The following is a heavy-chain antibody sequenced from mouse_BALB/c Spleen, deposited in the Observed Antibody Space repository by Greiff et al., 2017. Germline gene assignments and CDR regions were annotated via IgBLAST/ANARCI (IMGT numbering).Heavy chain of an antibody. D-gene: IGHD2-14*01. J-gene: IGHJ3*01. Sequence: EVMLVESGGGLVQPGGSLKLSCAASGFTFSSYGMSWVRQTPDKRLELVATINSNGGSTYYPDSVKGRFTISRDNAKNTLYLQMSSLKSEDTAMYYCARDDRSSWFAYWGQGTLVTVSA. CDR2: INSNGGST. CDR1: GFTFSSYG. CDR3: ARDDRSSWFAY. V-gene: IGHV5-6-3*01.